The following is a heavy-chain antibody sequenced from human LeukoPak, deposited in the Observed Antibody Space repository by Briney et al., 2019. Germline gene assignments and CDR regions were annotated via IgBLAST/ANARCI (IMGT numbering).Heavy chain of an antibody. D-gene: IGHD2-2*01. Sequence: AGGSLRLSCAASGFTFSRYWMHWVRQAPGKGLVWVSRINSDGSSTTYADSVKGRFTISRDNAKNTLYLQMNSLRAEDTAVYYCARGGADQLLPHPAPDYWGQGTLVTVSS. CDR3: ARGGADQLLPHPAPDY. CDR2: INSDGSST. CDR1: GFTFSRYW. V-gene: IGHV3-74*01. J-gene: IGHJ4*02.